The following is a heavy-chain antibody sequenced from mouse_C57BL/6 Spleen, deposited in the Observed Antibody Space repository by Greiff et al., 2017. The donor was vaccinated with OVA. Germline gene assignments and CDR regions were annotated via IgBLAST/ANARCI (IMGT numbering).Heavy chain of an antibody. Sequence: QVQLQQPGAELVMPGASVKLSCKASGYTFTSYWMHWVKQRPGQGLEWIGEIDPSDSYTNYNQKFKGKSTLTVDKSSSTAYMQLSSLTSEDSAVYYCSRGRLPSDYFDYWGQGTTLTVSS. CDR1: GYTFTSYW. CDR3: SRGRLPSDYFDY. V-gene: IGHV1-69*01. J-gene: IGHJ2*01. CDR2: IDPSDSYT. D-gene: IGHD1-3*01.